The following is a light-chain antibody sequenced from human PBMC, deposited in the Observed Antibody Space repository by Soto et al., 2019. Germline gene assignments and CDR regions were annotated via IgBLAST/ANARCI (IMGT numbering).Light chain of an antibody. CDR2: AAS. CDR1: QSISSY. Sequence: DIQMTQSPSSLSASVGDRVTITCRASQSISSYLNWYQQKPGKAPKLLIYAASSLPSGVPSRFSGSGSGTDFTLTISSLQPEDFATYYCQHSYSTPPSFGQGTKLEIK. J-gene: IGKJ2*01. V-gene: IGKV1-39*01. CDR3: QHSYSTPPS.